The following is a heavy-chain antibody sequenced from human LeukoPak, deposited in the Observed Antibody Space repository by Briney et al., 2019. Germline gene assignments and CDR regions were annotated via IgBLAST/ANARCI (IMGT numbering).Heavy chain of an antibody. CDR1: GGSISSSSYY. J-gene: IGHJ6*04. CDR3: ARDRGKAGVLLGRGSSGLLDV. D-gene: IGHD3-22*01. V-gene: IGHV4-30-2*01. CDR2: IYHSGST. Sequence: PSETLSLTCTVSGGSISSSSYYWGWIRQPPGKGLEWIGYIYHSGSTYYNPSLKSRVTISVDRSKNQFSLKLSSVTAADTAVYYCARDRGKAGVLLGRGSSGLLDVWGKGTTVTVSS.